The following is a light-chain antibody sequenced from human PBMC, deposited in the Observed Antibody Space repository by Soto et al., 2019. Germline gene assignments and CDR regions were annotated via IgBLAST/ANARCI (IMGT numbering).Light chain of an antibody. CDR3: QPRYSIPLT. V-gene: IGKV1-39*01. CDR2: EAS. Sequence: DIQMTQSPSSLSASVGDRVTITCRASQSISSHLNGYQQKPGKGPQRLIYEASSLQGGGPSRFSGRGSGTDFTPTISRLQADDFVNYYCQPRYSIPLTFGPETRVDIK. J-gene: IGKJ3*01. CDR1: QSISSH.